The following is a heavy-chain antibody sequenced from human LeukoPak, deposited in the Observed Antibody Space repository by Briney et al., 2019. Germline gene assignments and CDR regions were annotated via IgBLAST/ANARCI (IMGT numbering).Heavy chain of an antibody. CDR3: AKELRSGGVVTNFDY. D-gene: IGHD4-23*01. Sequence: PGGSLRVSCAASGFTFSTHAMSWVRQAPGKGLEWVAAISYGGDITFYAPSVQGRFTLSRDNSKDTLYVHMDSLRAEDTAIYYCAKELRSGGVVTNFDYWGQGTLVIVSP. V-gene: IGHV3-23*01. CDR2: ISYGGDIT. CDR1: GFTFSTHA. J-gene: IGHJ4*02.